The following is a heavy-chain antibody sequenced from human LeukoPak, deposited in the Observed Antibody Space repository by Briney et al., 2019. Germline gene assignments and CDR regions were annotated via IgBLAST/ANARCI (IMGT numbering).Heavy chain of an antibody. J-gene: IGHJ3*02. V-gene: IGHV4-39*01. CDR2: IYYSGST. CDR3: ARLGAAAGPPGAFDI. D-gene: IGHD6-13*01. Sequence: SETLSLTCTVSGGSISSYYWGWIRQPPGKGLEWIGSIYYSGSTYYNPSLKRRVTISVDTSKNQFSLKLSSVTAADTAVYYCARLGAAAGPPGAFDIWGQGTMVTVSS. CDR1: GGSISSYY.